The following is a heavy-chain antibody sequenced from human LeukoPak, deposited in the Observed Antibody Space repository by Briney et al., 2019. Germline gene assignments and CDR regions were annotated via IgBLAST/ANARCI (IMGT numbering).Heavy chain of an antibody. V-gene: IGHV3-21*01. D-gene: IGHD3-10*01. CDR3: ARGEYGSGSYHIDY. CDR1: GFTFSSYS. CDR2: ISGSSGYI. J-gene: IGHJ4*02. Sequence: GGSLRLSCVASGFTFSSYSMNWVRQAPGKGLEWVSFISGSSGYIYYAGSLKGRFTISRDNAKNSLYLQMNSLRAEDTAVYYCARGEYGSGSYHIDYWGQGTLVTVSS.